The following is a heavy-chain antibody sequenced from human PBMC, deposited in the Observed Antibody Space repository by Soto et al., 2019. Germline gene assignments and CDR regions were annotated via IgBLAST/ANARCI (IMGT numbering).Heavy chain of an antibody. CDR2: IYYSGST. D-gene: IGHD2-15*01. J-gene: IGHJ2*01. CDR3: ARDSIPGGNGSGARWYFDL. Sequence: QVQLQESGPGLVKPSQTLSLTCTVSGGSISSGGYYWSWIRQHPGKGLEWIGYIYYSGSTYYNPSLKRRVTISVDTSKNQFSLKLSSVTAADTAVYYCARDSIPGGNGSGARWYFDLWGRGTLVTVSS. V-gene: IGHV4-31*03. CDR1: GGSISSGGYY.